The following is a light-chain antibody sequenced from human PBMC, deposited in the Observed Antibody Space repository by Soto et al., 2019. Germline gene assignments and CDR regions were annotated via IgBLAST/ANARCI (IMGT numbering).Light chain of an antibody. CDR3: QHSFSIPWT. V-gene: IGKV1-39*01. Sequence: DIQMTQFPSSLSAFVGDRFTITCRASQSIYNCLNWYQQKPGKAPKLLIYAASSLQGGVPSRFSGSASGTDFTLTIRSLQPEDFATYYCQHSFSIPWTFGQGTKVEIK. J-gene: IGKJ1*01. CDR2: AAS. CDR1: QSIYNC.